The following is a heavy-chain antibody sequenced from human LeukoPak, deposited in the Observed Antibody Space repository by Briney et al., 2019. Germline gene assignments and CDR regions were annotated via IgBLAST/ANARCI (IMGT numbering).Heavy chain of an antibody. V-gene: IGHV3-23*01. D-gene: IGHD6-13*01. J-gene: IGHJ4*02. CDR2: ISGSGGST. Sequence: GGTLRLSCAATGFTFSSYAMSWVRQAPGKGLEWVSAISGSGGSTYYADSVKGRFTISRDNSKNTLYLQMNSLRAEDTAVYYCAKDGSSWSKSFDYWGQGTLVTVSS. CDR1: GFTFSSYA. CDR3: AKDGSSWSKSFDY.